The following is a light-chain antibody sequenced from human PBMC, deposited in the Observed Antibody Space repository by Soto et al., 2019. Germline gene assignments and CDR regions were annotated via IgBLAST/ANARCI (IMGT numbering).Light chain of an antibody. J-gene: IGKJ2*01. CDR2: EAS. CDR3: QQYGSSYT. CDR1: QSVASNF. V-gene: IGKV3-20*01. Sequence: ERVLTQSPGTVSLSPGERATLSCRASQSVASNFLAWYQHKPGQAPRLLIYEASYRATGIPDRFSGSGSGTDFNLTISRLEPEDFAVYYCQQYGSSYTFGQGTKLEIK.